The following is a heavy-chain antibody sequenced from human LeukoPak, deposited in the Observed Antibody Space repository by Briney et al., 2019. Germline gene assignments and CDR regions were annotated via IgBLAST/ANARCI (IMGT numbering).Heavy chain of an antibody. Sequence: SETLSLTCAVYGGSFSGYHWSWIRQPPGKGLEWIGEINHSGSTNYNPSLKSRVTISVDTSKNQFSLKLSSVTAADTAVYYCARGRPWYSSSWYPFDYWGQGTLVTVSS. CDR1: GGSFSGYH. V-gene: IGHV4-34*01. D-gene: IGHD6-13*01. CDR3: ARGRPWYSSSWYPFDY. CDR2: INHSGST. J-gene: IGHJ4*02.